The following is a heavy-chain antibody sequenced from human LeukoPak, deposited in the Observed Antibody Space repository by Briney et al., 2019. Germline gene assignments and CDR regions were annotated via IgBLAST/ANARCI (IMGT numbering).Heavy chain of an antibody. V-gene: IGHV1-18*01. Sequence: ASVKVSCKPSVYTFTDYGLSWVRQAPGHGLEWMGWISAYNGNTNYAQNLQGRVTMTTDTSTSTAYMELGSLISDDTAMYYCARNGALGWGYRSSTSCSPFDYWGQGALVTVSS. CDR3: ARNGALGWGYRSSTSCSPFDY. D-gene: IGHD2-2*01. CDR1: VYTFTDYG. CDR2: ISAYNGNT. J-gene: IGHJ4*02.